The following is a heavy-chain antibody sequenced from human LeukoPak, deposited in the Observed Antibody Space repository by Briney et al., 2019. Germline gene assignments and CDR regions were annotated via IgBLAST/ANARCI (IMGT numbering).Heavy chain of an antibody. J-gene: IGHJ5*02. Sequence: ASVKVSCKASGYTFTDYYIHWVRQAPGQGLEWMGWIHRNSSVTNSAQKLQGRVTMTRDTSITTVNMELNRLRSDDTAVYYCARGGYYNTSGYHYVQGFDPWGQGTLVTVSS. V-gene: IGHV1-2*02. D-gene: IGHD3-22*01. CDR3: ARGGYYNTSGYHYVQGFDP. CDR2: IHRNSSVT. CDR1: GYTFTDYY.